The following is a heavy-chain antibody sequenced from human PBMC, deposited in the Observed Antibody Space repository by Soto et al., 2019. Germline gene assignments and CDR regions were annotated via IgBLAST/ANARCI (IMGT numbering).Heavy chain of an antibody. D-gene: IGHD4-17*01. V-gene: IGHV3-23*01. CDR3: AKSVNRHNYYTMDV. CDR1: GFTFSSYA. Sequence: EVQLLESGGGLVQPGESLRLSCAASGFTFSSYAMIWVRQAPGKGLDWVSVVSGSGGSTYYVDSVKGKFTISRDNSKNTLYLQMNSLRAEDTAVYYCAKSVNRHNYYTMDVWGQGTTVTVSS. J-gene: IGHJ6*02. CDR2: VSGSGGST.